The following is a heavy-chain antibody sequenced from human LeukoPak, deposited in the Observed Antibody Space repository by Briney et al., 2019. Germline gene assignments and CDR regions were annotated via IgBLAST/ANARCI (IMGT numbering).Heavy chain of an antibody. Sequence: ASVKVSCKASGGTFSSYAISWVRQAPGQGLEWMGGIIPIFGTANYAQKFQGRVTITADESTSTAYMELSSLRSEDTAVYYCARHPWGSYYYGMDVWGQGATVTVSS. J-gene: IGHJ6*02. D-gene: IGHD7-27*01. CDR2: IIPIFGTA. CDR1: GGTFSSYA. CDR3: ARHPWGSYYYGMDV. V-gene: IGHV1-69*13.